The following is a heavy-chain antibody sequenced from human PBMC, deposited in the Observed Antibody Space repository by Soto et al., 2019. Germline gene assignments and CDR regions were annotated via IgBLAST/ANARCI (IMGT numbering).Heavy chain of an antibody. J-gene: IGHJ5*02. D-gene: IGHD2-8*01. Sequence: GASVKVSCKASGYTLTSYGICWVRQAPGQGLEWMGWISAYNGNTNYAQKLQGRVTMTTDTSTSTAYMELRSLRSDDTAVYYCARGSVIGLLGVPERWFDPWGQGTLVTVSS. V-gene: IGHV1-18*01. CDR1: GYTLTSYG. CDR2: ISAYNGNT. CDR3: ARGSVIGLLGVPERWFDP.